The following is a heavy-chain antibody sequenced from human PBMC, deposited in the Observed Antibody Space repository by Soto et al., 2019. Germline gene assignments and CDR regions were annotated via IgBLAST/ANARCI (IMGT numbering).Heavy chain of an antibody. V-gene: IGHV4-31*03. CDR3: LRSFGVAAAGPFDY. J-gene: IGHJ4*02. D-gene: IGHD6-13*01. Sequence: SETLSLACTVSGGSISSGGYYWSWIRQHPGKGLEWIGYIYYSGSTYYNPSLKSRVTISVDTSKNQFSLKLSSVTAADTAVYYCLRSFGVAAAGPFDYWAQGTLVTGSS. CDR1: GGSISSGGYY. CDR2: IYYSGST.